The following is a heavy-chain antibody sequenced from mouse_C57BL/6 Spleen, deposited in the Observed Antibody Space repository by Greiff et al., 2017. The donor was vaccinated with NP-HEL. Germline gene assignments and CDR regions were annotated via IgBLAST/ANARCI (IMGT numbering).Heavy chain of an antibody. V-gene: IGHV1-64*01. CDR3: ARWVGLRNYFDY. Sequence: QVQLQQSGAELVKPGASVKLSCKASGYTFTSYWMHWVKQRPGQGLEWIGMIHPNSGSTNYNEKFKSKATLTVDKSSSTAYMQLSSLTSEDSAVYYCARWVGLRNYFDYWGQGTTLTVSS. CDR2: IHPNSGST. J-gene: IGHJ2*01. CDR1: GYTFTSYW. D-gene: IGHD4-1*01.